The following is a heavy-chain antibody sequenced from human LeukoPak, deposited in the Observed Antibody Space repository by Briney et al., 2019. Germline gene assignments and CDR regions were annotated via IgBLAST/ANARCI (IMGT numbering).Heavy chain of an antibody. V-gene: IGHV4-61*02. D-gene: IGHD3-22*01. J-gene: IGHJ4*02. Sequence: PSETLSLTCTVSGDSISSGDYYWSWIRQPAGKGLEWIGRIYTSGSTNYNPSLKSRVTMSVDTSKNQFSLKLSSVTAADTAVYYCARDRYYYDSSSYYWLFDYWGQGTLVTVSS. CDR2: IYTSGST. CDR3: ARDRYYYDSSSYYWLFDY. CDR1: GDSISSGDYY.